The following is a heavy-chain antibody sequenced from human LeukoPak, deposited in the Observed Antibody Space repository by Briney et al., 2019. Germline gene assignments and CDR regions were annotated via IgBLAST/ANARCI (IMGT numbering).Heavy chain of an antibody. CDR2: ISAYNGKT. V-gene: IGHV1-18*01. Sequence: ASVKVSCKASGYTFTSYGISWVRKAPGQGLEWMGWISAYNGKTNYARKLQGRVTMTTDTSTSTAYMELRSLRSHDTAVYYCARLTRYCSSTSCRNWFDPWGQGTLVTVSS. J-gene: IGHJ5*02. CDR1: GYTFTSYG. D-gene: IGHD2-2*01. CDR3: ARLTRYCSSTSCRNWFDP.